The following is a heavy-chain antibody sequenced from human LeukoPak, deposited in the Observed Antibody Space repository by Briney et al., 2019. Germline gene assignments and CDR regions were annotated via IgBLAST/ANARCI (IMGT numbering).Heavy chain of an antibody. D-gene: IGHD5-18*01. CDR3: ARDPPDTAMDSLFDY. CDR1: GFTVSSNY. Sequence: GGSLRLSCAASGFTVSSNYVTWVRQTPGKGLEWVSVIYRAGSTYYADSVKGRFTISRDNAKNSLYLQMNSLRAEDTAVYYCARDPPDTAMDSLFDYWGQRTLVTVSS. CDR2: IYRAGST. V-gene: IGHV3-53*01. J-gene: IGHJ4*02.